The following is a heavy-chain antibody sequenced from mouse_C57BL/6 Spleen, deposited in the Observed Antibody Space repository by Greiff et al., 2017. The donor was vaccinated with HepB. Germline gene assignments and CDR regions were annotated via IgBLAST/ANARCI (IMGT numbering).Heavy chain of an antibody. CDR2: IDPETGGT. CDR1: GYTFTDYE. D-gene: IGHD2-2*01. V-gene: IGHV1-15*01. CDR3: TRGTMVTTVDY. J-gene: IGHJ2*01. Sequence: VKLQESGAELVRPGASVTLSCKASGYTFTDYEMHWVKQTPVHGLEWIGAIDPETGGTAYNQKFKGKAILTADKSSSTAYMELRSLTSEDSAVYYCTRGTMVTTVDYWGQGTTLTVSS.